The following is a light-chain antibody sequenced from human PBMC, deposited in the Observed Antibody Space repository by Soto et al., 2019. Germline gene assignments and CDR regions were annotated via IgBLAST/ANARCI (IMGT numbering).Light chain of an antibody. Sequence: DIVMTQSPDSLAVSLGERATINCKSSQSVLYSTNNKNYLAWYQQKRGQPPKLLLYWAATRESGGPDRFSGSGSGTDFTLTISSLQAEDVAVYYCQQYYITPLTFGGGTQVEI. CDR1: QSVLYSTNNKNY. CDR3: QQYYITPLT. J-gene: IGKJ4*01. CDR2: WAA. V-gene: IGKV4-1*01.